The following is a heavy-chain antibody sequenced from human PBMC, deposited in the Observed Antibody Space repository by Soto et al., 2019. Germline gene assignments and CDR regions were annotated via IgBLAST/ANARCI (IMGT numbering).Heavy chain of an antibody. CDR3: GRPRGGVFRVGVTGTFDV. Sequence: QVQLVQSGAEVKKPGSSVKVSCKASGGTFSSYAISWVRQAPGQGLEWMGGIIAILGKANYAEKFQGRVTITAAESTSTALKEPSSRSSGDRAVHYWGRPRGGVFRVGVTGTFDVWGQGTLVTVSS. D-gene: IGHD2-15*01. CDR1: GGTFSSYA. V-gene: IGHV1-69*01. CDR2: IIAILGKA. J-gene: IGHJ3*01.